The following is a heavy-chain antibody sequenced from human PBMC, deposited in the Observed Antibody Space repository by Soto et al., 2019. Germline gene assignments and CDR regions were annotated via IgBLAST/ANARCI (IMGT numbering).Heavy chain of an antibody. Sequence: GALRLSCVASGFTFTTYWMSWVRQAPGKGLQWVANIRQDGGAQYYVDSVKGRFTISRDNAKNSVYLQMDSLRVEDTAVYYCVRGGHGSGSYLGSSWGQGILVTVSS. D-gene: IGHD3-10*01. V-gene: IGHV3-7*03. CDR3: VRGGHGSGSYLGSS. CDR2: IRQDGGAQ. J-gene: IGHJ5*02. CDR1: GFTFTTYW.